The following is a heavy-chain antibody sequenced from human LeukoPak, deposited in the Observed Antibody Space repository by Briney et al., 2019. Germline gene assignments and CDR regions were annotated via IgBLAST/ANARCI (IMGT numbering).Heavy chain of an antibody. D-gene: IGHD2/OR15-2a*01. CDR3: ARDSGIGSLDY. CDR2: ISYDGSNR. CDR1: GYTFSSYE. J-gene: IGHJ4*02. Sequence: PGGSLRLSCAGSGYTFSSYEMNWVRQAPGKGLEWVAVISYDGSNRYYADSVKGRFTISRDNSKNTLYLQMNSLRAEDTAVYYCARDSGIGSLDYWGQGTLVTVSS. V-gene: IGHV3-30*04.